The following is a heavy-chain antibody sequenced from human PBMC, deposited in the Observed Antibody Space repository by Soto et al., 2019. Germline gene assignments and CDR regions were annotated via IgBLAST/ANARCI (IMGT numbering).Heavy chain of an antibody. CDR3: AREDYYDTGYYVV. Sequence: SETLSLTCTVSGRSMSGYYWSWIRRPAGERLEWIGRIYTSGTTDFNPSLEGRVTMSVDTSKNQFSLKLTSVTAADTALYYCAREDYYDTGYYVVWGQGTQVTVSS. CDR1: GRSMSGYY. V-gene: IGHV4-4*07. D-gene: IGHD3-9*01. CDR2: IYTSGTT. J-gene: IGHJ4*02.